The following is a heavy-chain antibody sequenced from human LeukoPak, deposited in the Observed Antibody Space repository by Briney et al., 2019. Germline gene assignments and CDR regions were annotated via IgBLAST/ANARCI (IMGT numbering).Heavy chain of an antibody. CDR3: ARGAPYGDYEDY. Sequence: GGSLRLSCAASVFTFSSDSMSWVRQAQWKGLEWVSAISGSGGSTYYADSVKGRFTISRDNAKNSLYLQMNSLRDEDTAVYYCARGAPYGDYEDYWGQGTLVTVSS. V-gene: IGHV3-23*01. CDR2: ISGSGGST. D-gene: IGHD4-17*01. J-gene: IGHJ4*02. CDR1: VFTFSSDS.